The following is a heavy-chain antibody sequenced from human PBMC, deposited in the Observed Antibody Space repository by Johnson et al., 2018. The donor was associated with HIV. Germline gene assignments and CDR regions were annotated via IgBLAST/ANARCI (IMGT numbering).Heavy chain of an antibody. CDR1: GFIFSSYG. D-gene: IGHD3-22*01. CDR2: ISYDGSNK. CDR3: ARQRDYYDSSGYWVDTFDI. J-gene: IGHJ3*02. Sequence: QVQLVESGGGVVQPGGSLRLSCAASGFIFSSYGMHWVRQAPGKGLEWVVVISYDGSNKYYADSVKGRFTISRANSKNTLYLQMNSLGVEDTAVYYGARQRDYYDSSGYWVDTFDIWGQGTGVTVSS. V-gene: IGHV3-30*19.